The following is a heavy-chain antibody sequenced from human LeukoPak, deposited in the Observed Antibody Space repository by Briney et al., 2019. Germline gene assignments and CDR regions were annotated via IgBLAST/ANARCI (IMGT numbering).Heavy chain of an antibody. CDR1: GGSISSYY. J-gene: IGHJ4*02. D-gene: IGHD6-13*01. CDR3: ARGGYSSSWRGSFDY. Sequence: SETLSLTCTASGGSISSYYWSWIRQPPGKGLEWIGYIYYSGSTNYNPSLKSRATISVDTSKNQFSLKLSSVTAADTAVYYCARGGYSSSWRGSFDYWGQGTLVTVSS. CDR2: IYYSGST. V-gene: IGHV4-59*01.